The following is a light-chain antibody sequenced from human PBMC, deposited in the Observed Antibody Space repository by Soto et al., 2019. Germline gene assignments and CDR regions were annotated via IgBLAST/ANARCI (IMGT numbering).Light chain of an antibody. CDR3: SSHAGDFYLV. V-gene: IGLV2-11*01. CDR1: SSDVGAYNY. J-gene: IGLJ3*02. Sequence: QSALTQPRSVSGSPGQSVIISCTGTSSDVGAYNYVSWYQQHPGKAPKLLIYDVTQRPSWIPDRFSGSKSGDTASLTISGLQADDEAPYYCSSHAGDFYLVFGGGTQLTVL. CDR2: DVT.